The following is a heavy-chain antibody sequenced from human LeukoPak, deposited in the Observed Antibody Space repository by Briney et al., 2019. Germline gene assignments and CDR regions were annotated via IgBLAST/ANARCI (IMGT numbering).Heavy chain of an antibody. J-gene: IGHJ5*02. Sequence: SVKVSCKASGGTFSSYAISWVRQAPGQGLEWMGRIIPIFGIANYAQKFQGRVTITADKSTSTAYMELSSLRSEDTAVYYCARVVTRVVGYNWFDPWGQGTLVTVSS. CDR3: ARVVTRVVGYNWFDP. CDR2: IIPIFGIA. V-gene: IGHV1-69*04. D-gene: IGHD3-3*01. CDR1: GGTFSSYA.